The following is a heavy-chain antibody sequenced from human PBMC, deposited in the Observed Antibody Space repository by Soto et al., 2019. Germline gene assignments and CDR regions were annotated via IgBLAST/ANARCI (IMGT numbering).Heavy chain of an antibody. D-gene: IGHD6-19*01. CDR2: LSADGFYR. Sequence: EVQLSESGGGLVQPGGSLRLSCAASGFTFSSHAMTWFRQAPGKGLEWVSSLSADGFYRYYADSVKGRFTISRDNSKNTLYLQMSSLRVEDTAIYYCAKVGLQQCLVGGVYWGQGTLVTVSS. CDR1: GFTFSSHA. CDR3: AKVGLQQCLVGGVY. V-gene: IGHV3-23*01. J-gene: IGHJ4*02.